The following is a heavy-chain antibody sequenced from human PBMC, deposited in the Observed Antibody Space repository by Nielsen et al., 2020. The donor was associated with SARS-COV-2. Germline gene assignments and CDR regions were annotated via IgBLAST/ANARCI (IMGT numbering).Heavy chain of an antibody. Sequence: GGSLRLSCAASGFTFSSYSMNWVRQAPGKGLEWVSSISSSSSYIYYADSVKGRFTISRDNAKNSLYLQMNSLKTEDTAVYYCTTGGGRGLQGGSERGFDYWGQGTLVTVSS. CDR1: GFTFSSYS. V-gene: IGHV3-21*03. D-gene: IGHD4-11*01. J-gene: IGHJ4*02. CDR3: TTGGGRGLQGGSERGFDY. CDR2: ISSSSSYI.